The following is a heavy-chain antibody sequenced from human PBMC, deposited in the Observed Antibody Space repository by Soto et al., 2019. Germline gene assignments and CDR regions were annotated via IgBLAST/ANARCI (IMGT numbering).Heavy chain of an antibody. CDR1: GFTFSRHW. CDR2: ITNDGSST. Sequence: EVQLVESGGALVQPGGSLRLSCAASGFTFSRHWMHWVRQAPGKGLVWVSRITNDGSSTSYADSAKGRFTISRDNAKDTLYLQMNGLRVDDTAVYYCARVGSGWGFDYWGQGTLVTVAS. V-gene: IGHV3-74*01. J-gene: IGHJ4*02. CDR3: ARVGSGWGFDY. D-gene: IGHD6-19*01.